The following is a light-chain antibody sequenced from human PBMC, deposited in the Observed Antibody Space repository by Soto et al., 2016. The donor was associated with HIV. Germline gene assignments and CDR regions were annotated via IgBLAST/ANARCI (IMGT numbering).Light chain of an antibody. V-gene: IGLV3-21*04. CDR2: DDN. CDR3: QVWDGDNDCVV. CDR1: NIEKKI. J-gene: IGLJ2*01. Sequence: SYELAQPPSASVSPGRRPGLRVGANNIEKKIVHWFQQKPGQAPVTVIYDDNERPSGIPERFSGSNSENTATLTITRVEVGDEADYYRQVWDGDNDCVVFGGGTKLTVL.